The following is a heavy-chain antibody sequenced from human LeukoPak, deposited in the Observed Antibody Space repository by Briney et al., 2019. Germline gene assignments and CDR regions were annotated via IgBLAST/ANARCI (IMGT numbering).Heavy chain of an antibody. CDR1: GFTFSDYY. D-gene: IGHD3-10*01. CDR3: ARWAYYGSRDFDY. V-gene: IGHV4-38-2*01. J-gene: IGHJ4*02. Sequence: GSLRLSCAASGFTFSDYYMSWIRQPPGKGLEWIGSISRSGSTYCNPPLKSRVIISVDTSKNQFSLKLSSVTAADTAVYYCARWAYYGSRDFDYWGQGTLVTVSS. CDR2: ISRSGST.